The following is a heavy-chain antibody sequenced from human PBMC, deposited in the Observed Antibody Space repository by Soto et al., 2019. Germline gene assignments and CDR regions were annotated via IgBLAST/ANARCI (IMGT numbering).Heavy chain of an antibody. V-gene: IGHV3-21*01. CDR3: ASQPYDFWSGSRYYYYYYMDV. Sequence: GGSLRLSCAASGFTFSSYSMNWVRQAPGKGLEWVSSISSSSSYIYYADSVKGRFTISRDNAKNSLYLQMNSLRAEDTAVYYCASQPYDFWSGSRYYYYYYMDVWGKGTTVTVSS. CDR2: ISSSSSYI. CDR1: GFTFSSYS. J-gene: IGHJ6*03. D-gene: IGHD3-3*01.